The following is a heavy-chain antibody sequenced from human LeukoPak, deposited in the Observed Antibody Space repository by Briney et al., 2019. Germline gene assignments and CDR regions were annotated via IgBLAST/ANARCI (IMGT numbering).Heavy chain of an antibody. CDR3: ARNRFYLTGAYYFDP. V-gene: IGHV4-59*01. J-gene: IGHJ5*02. CDR2: ISDSGNT. CDR1: GASMKNSF. Sequence: SSETLSLTCSVSGASMKNSFWSWIRQPPGKGLEWIGYISDSGNTNYNPSPKSRVTFSIDTSKGQFYLNLRSVTAADTALYFCARNRFYLTGAYYFDPWGRGTQVTVSS. D-gene: IGHD3-22*01.